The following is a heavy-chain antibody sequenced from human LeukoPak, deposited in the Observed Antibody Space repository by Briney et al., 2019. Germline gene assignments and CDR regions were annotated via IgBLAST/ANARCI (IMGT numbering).Heavy chain of an antibody. V-gene: IGHV3-21*01. CDR1: GFTVSSYS. D-gene: IGHD3-22*01. J-gene: IGHJ4*02. CDR2: ISSSSSYI. CDR3: ARARYYYDSSGYDY. Sequence: GGSLRLSCTVSGFTVSSYSMNWVRQAPGKGLEWVSSISSSSSYIYYADSVKGRFTISRDNAKNSLYLQMNSLRAEDTAVYYCARARYYYDSSGYDYWGQGTLVTVSS.